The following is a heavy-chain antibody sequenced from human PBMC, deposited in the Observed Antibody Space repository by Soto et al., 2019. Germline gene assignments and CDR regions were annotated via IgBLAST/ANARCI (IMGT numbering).Heavy chain of an antibody. J-gene: IGHJ4*02. Sequence: GASLRLSCAASGFTFSDYYMTWIRQAPGKGLEWVSYISSSGNSIYYADSVRGRFTVSRDNAKNSLFLQMNRRRAEDTAVYDCARRAAASRSFDYWGLGTLVTSPQ. CDR3: ARRAAASRSFDY. CDR2: ISSSGNSI. CDR1: GFTFSDYY. D-gene: IGHD6-13*01. V-gene: IGHV3-11*01.